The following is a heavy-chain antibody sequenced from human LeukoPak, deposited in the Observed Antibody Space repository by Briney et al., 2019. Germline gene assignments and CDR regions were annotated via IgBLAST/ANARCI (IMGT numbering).Heavy chain of an antibody. CDR2: IYSGGST. CDR3: ARDHRLGYFDY. Sequence: GGSLRLSCAASGFTVSSNYMNWVRQAPGKGLEWVSVIYSGGSTYYADSVKGRFTISRDNSKNTLYLQMNSLRAEDTAVYYCARDHRLGYFDYWGQGTLVTVSS. J-gene: IGHJ4*02. V-gene: IGHV3-66*02. CDR1: GFTVSSNY.